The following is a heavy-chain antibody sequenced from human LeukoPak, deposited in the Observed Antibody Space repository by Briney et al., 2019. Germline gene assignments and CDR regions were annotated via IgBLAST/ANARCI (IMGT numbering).Heavy chain of an antibody. J-gene: IGHJ4*02. V-gene: IGHV3-48*02. CDR3: ARGRDSSR. D-gene: IGHD6-13*01. CDR2: ISSTSSTI. Sequence: GGSLRLSCAASGFTFSSYGMNWVRQAPGKGLEWVSYISSTSSTIFYADSVKGRFTISRDNAKNSLYLQMNNLRDEDTAVFYCARGRDSSRWGQGTLVTVSS. CDR1: GFTFSSYG.